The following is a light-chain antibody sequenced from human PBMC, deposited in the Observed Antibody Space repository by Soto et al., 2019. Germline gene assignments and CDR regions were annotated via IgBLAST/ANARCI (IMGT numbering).Light chain of an antibody. V-gene: IGKV1-9*01. CDR2: AAS. Sequence: IQLTRSPSCLSASVGDRVTITCRASQGLSSYLAWDQQKPGKAPKLLIYAASTLQSGVPSRFSGSESGTDFTLTISSLQPEDFATYYCQQVNSYPLTFGGGTKVDI. J-gene: IGKJ4*01. CDR1: QGLSSY. CDR3: QQVNSYPLT.